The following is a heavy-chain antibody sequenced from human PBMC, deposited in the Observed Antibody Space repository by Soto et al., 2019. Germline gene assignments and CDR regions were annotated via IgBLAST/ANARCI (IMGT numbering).Heavy chain of an antibody. CDR1: GFTFSNYV. V-gene: IGHV3-33*01. CDR2: TFYYGSKT. D-gene: IGHD4-17*01. Sequence: QVQLLESGGGVVQPGRSLRLSCAASGFTFSNYVIHWVRQTPGKGLEWVAVTFYYGSKTDYADSVKGRFTMSRDNSKTTVYLQMNSVGVEDTAVYYCGRDRLANDYDDPFSWGQGTLVTVSS. CDR3: GRDRLANDYDDPFS. J-gene: IGHJ5*02.